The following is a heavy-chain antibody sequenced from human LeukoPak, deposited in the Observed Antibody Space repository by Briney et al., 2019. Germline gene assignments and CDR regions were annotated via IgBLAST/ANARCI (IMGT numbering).Heavy chain of an antibody. CDR1: GFTFSSYS. V-gene: IGHV3-21*01. CDR2: ISSSSSYI. CDR3: AKCSGGSCLLGY. D-gene: IGHD2-15*01. J-gene: IGHJ4*02. Sequence: GRSLRLSCAASGFTFSSYSMNWVRQAPGKGLEWVSSISSSSSYIYYADSVKGRFTISRDNAKNSLYLQMNSLRAEDTAVYYCAKCSGGSCLLGYWGQGTLVTVSS.